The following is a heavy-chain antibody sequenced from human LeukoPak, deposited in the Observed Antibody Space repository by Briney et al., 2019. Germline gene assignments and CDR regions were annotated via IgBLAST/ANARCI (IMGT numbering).Heavy chain of an antibody. CDR2: FGPEDGET. CDR3: ATHYDFWSGYYTGFDY. CDR1: GYTLTELS. J-gene: IGHJ4*02. Sequence: ASVKVSCKVSGYTLTELSMHWVRQAPGKGLGWMGGFGPEDGETIYAQKVQGRGTMTEDTSTDPAYMELSSLRSEDTAVYYCATHYDFWSGYYTGFDYWGQGTLVTVSS. V-gene: IGHV1-24*01. D-gene: IGHD3-3*01.